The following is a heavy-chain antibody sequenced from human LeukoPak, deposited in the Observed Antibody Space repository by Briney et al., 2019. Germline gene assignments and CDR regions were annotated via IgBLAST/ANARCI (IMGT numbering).Heavy chain of an antibody. CDR2: IYYSGST. CDR3: ARDENYYYNGMDV. J-gene: IGHJ6*02. CDR1: GGSFSGYY. Sequence: SETLSLTCAVYGGSFSGYYWSWIRQPPGKGLEWIGYIYYSGSTYYNPSLKSRVTISVDTSKNQFSLKLSSVTAADTAVYYCARDENYYYNGMDVWGQGTTVTVSS. V-gene: IGHV4-30-4*01.